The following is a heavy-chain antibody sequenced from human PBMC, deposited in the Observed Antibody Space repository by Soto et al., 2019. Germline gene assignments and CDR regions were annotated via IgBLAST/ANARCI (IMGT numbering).Heavy chain of an antibody. Sequence: QVQLVESGGGVVQPGRSLRLSCAASGFTFSSYGMHWVRQAPGKGLEWVAVISYDGSNKYYADSVKGRFTISRDNSKNTLYLQMNSLRAEDTAVCYCAKERGYCSGGSCLYYYYYGMDVWGQGTTVTVSS. D-gene: IGHD2-15*01. CDR3: AKERGYCSGGSCLYYYYYGMDV. V-gene: IGHV3-30*18. CDR1: GFTFSSYG. J-gene: IGHJ6*02. CDR2: ISYDGSNK.